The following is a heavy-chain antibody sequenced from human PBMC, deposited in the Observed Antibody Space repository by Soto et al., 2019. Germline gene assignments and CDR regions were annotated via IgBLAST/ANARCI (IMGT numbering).Heavy chain of an antibody. CDR3: ASAYDLPYGYY. Sequence: QLQLQESGPGLVKPSETLSLTCTVSGGSISSSSYYWGWIRQPPGKGLEWIGSIYYSGSTYYNPSLKRXXTXSXXTSKNQFSLKLSSVTAADTAVYYCASAYDLPYGYYWGQGTLVTVSS. CDR2: IYYSGST. V-gene: IGHV4-39*01. D-gene: IGHD2-8*01. J-gene: IGHJ4*02. CDR1: GGSISSSSYY.